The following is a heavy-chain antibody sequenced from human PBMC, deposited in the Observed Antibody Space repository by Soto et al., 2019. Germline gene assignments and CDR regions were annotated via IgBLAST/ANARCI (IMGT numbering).Heavy chain of an antibody. V-gene: IGHV3-23*01. D-gene: IGHD2-15*01. CDR1: GFIFSNYG. CDR3: ASLGFGSRALFQILDG. J-gene: IGHJ4*02. CDR2: ISGSGGVT. Sequence: PGGSLRLSCAASGFIFSNYGISWVRQAPGKGLEWVSGISGSGGVTFYADSVKGRFTISRDNSKNTLYLQMNSLRVEDTAVYYCASLGFGSRALFQILDGWAQGNLVTVSS.